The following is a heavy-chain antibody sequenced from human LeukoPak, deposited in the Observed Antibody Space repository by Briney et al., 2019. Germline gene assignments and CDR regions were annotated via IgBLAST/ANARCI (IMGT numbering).Heavy chain of an antibody. D-gene: IGHD3-16*01. CDR3: TKLILTDAFDI. J-gene: IGHJ3*02. V-gene: IGHV3-23*01. Sequence: GGSLRLSCAASGFTFSSYAMSWVRQAPGKGLEWVSAISGSGDNTYYADSVKGRFTISRDNSKSTLYLQMNSLRAEDTAVYYCTKLILTDAFDIWGQGTMVTVSS. CDR1: GFTFSSYA. CDR2: ISGSGDNT.